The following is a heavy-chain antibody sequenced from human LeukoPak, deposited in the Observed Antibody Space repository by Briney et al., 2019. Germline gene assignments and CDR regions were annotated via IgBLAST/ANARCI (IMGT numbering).Heavy chain of an antibody. D-gene: IGHD2-2*01. V-gene: IGHV3-30*03. CDR2: ISYDGSNK. CDR1: GFTFSSYG. Sequence: GGSLRLSCAAPGFTFSSYGMHWVRQAPGKGLEWVAVISYDGSNKYYADSVKGRFTISRDNSKNTLYLQMNSLRAEDTAVYYCIGFGTSNWGQGTLVTVSS. J-gene: IGHJ4*02. CDR3: IGFGTSN.